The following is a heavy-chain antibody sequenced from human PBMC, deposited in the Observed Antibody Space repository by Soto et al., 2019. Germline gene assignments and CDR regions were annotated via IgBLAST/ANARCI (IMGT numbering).Heavy chain of an antibody. Sequence: GVLRLSCAASGFTFSSYWMHWVRQAPGKGLVWVSRINSDGSSTSYADSVKGRFTISRDNSKNTLYLQMNSLRVEDTAVYHCAKLRYFDWSAYNWFEYWGQGTPVTVSS. J-gene: IGHJ5*01. CDR1: GFTFSSYW. CDR3: AKLRYFDWSAYNWFEY. D-gene: IGHD3-9*01. V-gene: IGHV3-74*01. CDR2: INSDGSST.